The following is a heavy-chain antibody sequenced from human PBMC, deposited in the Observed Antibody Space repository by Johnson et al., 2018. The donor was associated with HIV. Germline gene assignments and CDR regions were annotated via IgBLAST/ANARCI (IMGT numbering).Heavy chain of an antibody. V-gene: IGHV3-33*08. D-gene: IGHD2/OR15-2a*01. CDR1: GFTFSSYG. Sequence: QVQLVESGGGVVQPGRSLRLSCAASGFTFSSYGMHWVRQAPGKGLEWVAVIWYDGSNKYYADSVKGRFTISRDNSKNTLYLQMNSLRAEDTAVYYCARAEGEYDAFDIWGKGTMVTVSS. J-gene: IGHJ3*02. CDR3: ARAEGEYDAFDI. CDR2: IWYDGSNK.